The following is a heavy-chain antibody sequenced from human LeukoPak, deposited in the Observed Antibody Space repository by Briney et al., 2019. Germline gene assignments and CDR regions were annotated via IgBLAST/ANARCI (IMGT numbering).Heavy chain of an antibody. Sequence: PSETLSLTCAVYGGSFSGYYWSWIRQPPGNGLEWIGEINHSGSTNYNPSLKSRVTISVDTSKNQFSLKLSSVTAADTAVYYCARGPYGDYVYWGQGTLVTVSS. V-gene: IGHV4-34*01. J-gene: IGHJ4*02. CDR1: GGSFSGYY. D-gene: IGHD4-17*01. CDR2: INHSGST. CDR3: ARGPYGDYVY.